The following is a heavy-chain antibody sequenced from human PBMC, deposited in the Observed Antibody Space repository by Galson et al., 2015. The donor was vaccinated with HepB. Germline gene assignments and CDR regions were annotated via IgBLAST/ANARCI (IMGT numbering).Heavy chain of an antibody. J-gene: IGHJ3*02. D-gene: IGHD2/OR15-2a*01. CDR3: ARGYIQWSRAGSTLRQNAFDI. Sequence: SVKVSCKASGYTFTSYAMNWVRQAPGQGLEWMGWINTNTGNPTYAQGFTGRFVFSLDTSVSTAYLQISSLKAEDTAVYYCARGYIQWSRAGSTLRQNAFDIWGQGTMVTVSS. CDR1: GYTFTSYA. V-gene: IGHV7-4-1*02. CDR2: INTNTGNP.